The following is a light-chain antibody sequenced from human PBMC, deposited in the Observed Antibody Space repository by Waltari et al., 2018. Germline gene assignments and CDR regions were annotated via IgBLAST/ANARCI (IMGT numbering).Light chain of an antibody. V-gene: IGLV6-57*01. CDR2: EDN. CDR3: KSYDTNNQGV. J-gene: IGLJ3*02. Sequence: NFMLTQPHSVSASPGKTVTISCTRSSGTIARNYVLWYQQRPGSSPTTVIYEDNQRPFGVATRFSGSIDSYSNSASRTISGLKTEDEADYYCKSYDTNNQGVFGGGTKLTVL. CDR1: SGTIARNY.